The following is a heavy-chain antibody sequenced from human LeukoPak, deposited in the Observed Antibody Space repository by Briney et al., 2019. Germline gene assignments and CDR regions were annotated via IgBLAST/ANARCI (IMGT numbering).Heavy chain of an antibody. J-gene: IGHJ4*02. D-gene: IGHD2-2*01. Sequence: WETLSLTCAVYGGSFSGYYWSWIRQPPGKGLEWIGEINHSGSTNYNPSLKSRVTISVDTSKNQFSLKLSSVTAVDTAVYYCARRANCSSTSCPLTTYYFDYWGQGTLVTVSS. CDR1: GGSFSGYY. V-gene: IGHV4-34*01. CDR2: INHSGST. CDR3: ARRANCSSTSCPLTTYYFDY.